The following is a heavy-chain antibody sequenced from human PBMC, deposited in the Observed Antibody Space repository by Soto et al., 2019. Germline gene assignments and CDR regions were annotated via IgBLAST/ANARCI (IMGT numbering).Heavy chain of an antibody. CDR1: GFTFSTYW. CDR3: AREGEPYSGGCRKCGAYDY. Sequence: EVQLVESGGGLVQPGGSLRLSCAASGFTFSTYWMSWVRQAPGKGLEWVANIKEDGSEEYYVDSVKGRFTISRDNAKNSLSLLMSSLGAEDTAVYYCAREGEPYSGGCRKCGAYDYWGQGTLATVSS. V-gene: IGHV3-7*01. CDR2: IKEDGSEE. J-gene: IGHJ4*02. D-gene: IGHD2-21*01.